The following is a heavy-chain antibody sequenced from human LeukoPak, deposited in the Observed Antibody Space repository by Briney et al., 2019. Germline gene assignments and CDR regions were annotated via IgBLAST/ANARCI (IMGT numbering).Heavy chain of an antibody. V-gene: IGHV1-2*02. CDR3: ARDPDPSFYDILTGPGDGAHDY. CDR1: GDTFTGYY. J-gene: IGHJ4*02. D-gene: IGHD3-9*01. Sequence: GSVTVSCKASGDTFTGYYMHWGRQAPGEGVEGMGWINPNSGGTNYAQKFEGRVTMTRDTSTSTAYMELSRLRSDDTAVYYCARDPDPSFYDILTGPGDGAHDYWGQGTLVTVSS. CDR2: INPNSGGT.